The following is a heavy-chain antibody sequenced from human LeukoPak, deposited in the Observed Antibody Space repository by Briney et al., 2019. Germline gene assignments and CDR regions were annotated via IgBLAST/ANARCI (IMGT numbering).Heavy chain of an antibody. CDR1: GYTFTSYD. CDR3: AREGDYKEIDP. Sequence: ASVKVSCKASGYTFTSYDINWVRQATGQGLEWMGWMNPNSGNTGYAQKFQGRVTMTRNTSITTAYMELSSLRSEDTAVYYRAREGDYKEIDPWGQGTLVTVSS. D-gene: IGHD3-10*01. V-gene: IGHV1-8*01. J-gene: IGHJ5*02. CDR2: MNPNSGNT.